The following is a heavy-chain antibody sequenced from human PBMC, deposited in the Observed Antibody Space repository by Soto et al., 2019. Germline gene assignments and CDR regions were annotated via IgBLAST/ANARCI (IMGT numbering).Heavy chain of an antibody. V-gene: IGHV3-23*01. J-gene: IGHJ4*02. CDR1: GLTFSNYA. CDR2: MSGSSSTT. D-gene: IGHD1-7*01. CDR3: AKNQERELPRVIDF. Sequence: GGSLRLSCATSGLTFSNYAMSWVRQAPGGGLEWVSSMSGSSSTTYYADSVRGRFTISRDRSKNTLYLQMSSLRAEDTALYYCAKNQERELPRVIDFWRQGTLVTVSS.